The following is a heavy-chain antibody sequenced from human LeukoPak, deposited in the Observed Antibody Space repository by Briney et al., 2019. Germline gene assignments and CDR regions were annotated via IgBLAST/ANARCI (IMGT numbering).Heavy chain of an antibody. Sequence: ASVKVSCKTSGYTFTNHGISWVRQAPGQGLEWMGWSSSNNDKTYYAQKIQDRVTMTTDTTTGTAFMELRRLRSDDTAVYYCARDDKSGWCPHPDFWGQGTLVTVSS. CDR1: GYTFTNHG. CDR2: SSSNNDKT. V-gene: IGHV1-18*04. D-gene: IGHD6-19*01. CDR3: ARDDKSGWCPHPDF. J-gene: IGHJ4*02.